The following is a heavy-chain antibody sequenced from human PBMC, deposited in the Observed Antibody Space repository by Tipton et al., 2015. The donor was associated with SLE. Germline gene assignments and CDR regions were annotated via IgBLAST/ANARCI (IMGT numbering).Heavy chain of an antibody. V-gene: IGHV3-11*01. CDR3: ARVPMPYGHSDH. CDR2: ISNDLGRGSST. CDR1: GFILSDYY. D-gene: IGHD2-2*01. J-gene: IGHJ4*02. Sequence: SLRLSCAASGFILSDYYINWIRQAPGKGLEWVAYISNDLGRGSSTYYADSVKGRFTISRDNAGNSLYLQMNSLRAEDTAVYYCARVPMPYGHSDHWGQGALVTVSS.